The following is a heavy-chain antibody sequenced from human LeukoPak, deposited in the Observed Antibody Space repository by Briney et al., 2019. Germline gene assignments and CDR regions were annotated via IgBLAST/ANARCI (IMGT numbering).Heavy chain of an antibody. CDR3: VRGQDGIGNWFDP. J-gene: IGHJ5*02. CDR1: GGSFSGYY. CDR2: IRGNSETI. V-gene: IGHV3-11*04. Sequence: LSLTCAVYGGSFSGYYWSWIRQAPGKGLEWISYIRGNSETIHYADSVKGRFTISRDNAKNSLSLQMTSLRAEDTAVYYCVRGQDGIGNWFDPWGQGTLVTVAS. D-gene: IGHD5-24*01.